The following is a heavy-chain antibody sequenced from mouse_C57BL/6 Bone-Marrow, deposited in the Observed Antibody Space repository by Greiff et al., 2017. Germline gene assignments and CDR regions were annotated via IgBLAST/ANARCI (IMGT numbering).Heavy chain of an antibody. D-gene: IGHD3-2*02. Sequence: QVQLQQPGAELVRPGSSVKLSCKASGYTFTSYWMHWVKQRPIQGLEWIGNIDPSDSETHYNQKFKDKATLTVDKSSSTAYMQLSSLTSEDSAVYYCARGSSGYGFAYWGQRTLVTVSA. CDR1: GYTFTSYW. V-gene: IGHV1-52*01. CDR3: ARGSSGYGFAY. J-gene: IGHJ3*01. CDR2: IDPSDSET.